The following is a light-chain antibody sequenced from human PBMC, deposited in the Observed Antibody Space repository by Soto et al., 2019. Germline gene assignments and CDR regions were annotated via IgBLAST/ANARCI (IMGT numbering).Light chain of an antibody. Sequence: IRMDTAASSLPASAGYRFTIACVSGQYIWRYLNWYQQKPGKAHKLLIYAASSLHRGVPSRFSGSGSGTDFTLTISSLQPEDFATYSCQQTYRTPLTLRGGTKVDIK. V-gene: IGKV1-39*01. CDR1: QYIWRY. J-gene: IGKJ4*01. CDR3: QQTYRTPLT. CDR2: AAS.